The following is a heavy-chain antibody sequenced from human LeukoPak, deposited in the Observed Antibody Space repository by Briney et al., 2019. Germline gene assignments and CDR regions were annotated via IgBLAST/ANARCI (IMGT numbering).Heavy chain of an antibody. CDR1: GGSISSGNYY. CDR3: ARGLYYYASGSYNFDY. Sequence: PSETLSLTCTVSGGSISSGNYYWSWIRQPAGKGLEWIGRIYTSGSTNFHPSLKSRVTISVDTSKNQFSLKLSSVTAADTAVYYCARGLYYYASGSYNFDYWGQGTLFTVSS. J-gene: IGHJ4*02. CDR2: IYTSGST. V-gene: IGHV4-61*02. D-gene: IGHD3-10*01.